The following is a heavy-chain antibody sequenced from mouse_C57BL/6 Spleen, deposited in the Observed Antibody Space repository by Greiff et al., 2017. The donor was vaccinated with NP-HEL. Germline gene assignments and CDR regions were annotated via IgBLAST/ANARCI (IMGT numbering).Heavy chain of an antibody. J-gene: IGHJ4*01. Sequence: QVQLQQPGAELVKPGASVKLSCKASGYTFTSYWMHWVKQRPGQGLEWIGMIHPNSGSTNYNEKFKSKATLTVDKSSSTAYMQLSSLTSEDTAVYYCERPYYYGSSYGYAMDYWGQGTSVTVSS. CDR1: GYTFTSYW. V-gene: IGHV1-64*01. CDR2: IHPNSGST. CDR3: ERPYYYGSSYGYAMDY. D-gene: IGHD1-1*01.